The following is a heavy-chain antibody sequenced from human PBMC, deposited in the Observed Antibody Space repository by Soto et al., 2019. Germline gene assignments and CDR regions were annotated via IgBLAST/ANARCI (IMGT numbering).Heavy chain of an antibody. J-gene: IGHJ6*02. D-gene: IGHD3-3*01. V-gene: IGHV4-4*07. CDR1: GGSISSYY. Sequence: PSETLSLTCTVPGGSISSYYWNWIRQPAGKGLEGIGRIYTSGSTNYNPSLKSRVTMSVDTSKNQVSLKLSSVTAADTAVYYCARSITIFGVVIRVPDYYGMDVWGQGTTVTVS. CDR3: ARSITIFGVVIRVPDYYGMDV. CDR2: IYTSGST.